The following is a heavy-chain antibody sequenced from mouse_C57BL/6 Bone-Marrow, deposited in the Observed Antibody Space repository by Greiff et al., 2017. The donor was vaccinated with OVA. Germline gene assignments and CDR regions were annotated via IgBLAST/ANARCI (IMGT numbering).Heavy chain of an antibody. V-gene: IGHV1-81*01. CDR2: IYPRSGNT. CDR3: ARILNYYGSSSWFAY. J-gene: IGHJ3*01. Sequence: VKLVESGAELARPGASVKLSCKASGYTFTSYGISWVKQRTGQGLEWIGEIYPRSGNTYYNEKFKGKATLTADKSSSTAYMELRSLTSEDSAVYFCARILNYYGSSSWFAYWGQGTLVTVSA. D-gene: IGHD1-1*01. CDR1: GYTFTSYG.